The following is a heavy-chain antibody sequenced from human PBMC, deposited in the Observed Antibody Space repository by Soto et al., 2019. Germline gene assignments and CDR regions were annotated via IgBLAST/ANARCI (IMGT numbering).Heavy chain of an antibody. D-gene: IGHD3-9*01. CDR3: ARDTDDILPGNYYYGMDV. V-gene: IGHV1-18*01. CDR1: GYTFTSYG. Sequence: GASVKVSCKASGYTFTSYGISWVRQAPGQGLEWMGWISAYNGNTNYARKLQGRVTMTTDTSTSTAYMELRSLRSDDTAVYYCARDTDDILPGNYYYGMDVWGQGTTVTVSS. J-gene: IGHJ6*02. CDR2: ISAYNGNT.